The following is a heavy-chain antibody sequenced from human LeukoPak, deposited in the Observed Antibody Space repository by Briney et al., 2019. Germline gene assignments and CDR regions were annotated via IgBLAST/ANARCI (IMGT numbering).Heavy chain of an antibody. CDR2: INEDGSEK. D-gene: IGHD1-14*01. Sequence: GGSLRLSCAASGFTFSTYLMSWVRLAPGKGLEWVANINEDGSEKYYVNSVKGRFTITRNNAKTTMYLQMNSLRAEDTALYYSARDVSGRKEVRNDYWGQGTLVTVS. CDR1: GFTFSTYL. J-gene: IGHJ4*02. CDR3: ARDVSGRKEVRNDY. V-gene: IGHV3-7*01.